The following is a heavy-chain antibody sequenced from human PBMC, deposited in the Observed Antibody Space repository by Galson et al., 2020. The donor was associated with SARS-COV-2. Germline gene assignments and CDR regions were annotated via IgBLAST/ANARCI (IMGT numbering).Heavy chain of an antibody. CDR2: ISVSGIST. V-gene: IGHV3-23*01. Sequence: GESLKISCADSGFTFGNYALSWVRQAPGKGLEWVSGISVSGISTYYADSVRGRFTISRDNSNNIVYLQMDSLRAEDTAVYYCAKDNPRIAVLLNYWGQGTLVTVSS. J-gene: IGHJ4*02. D-gene: IGHD6-19*01. CDR1: GFTFGNYA. CDR3: AKDNPRIAVLLNY.